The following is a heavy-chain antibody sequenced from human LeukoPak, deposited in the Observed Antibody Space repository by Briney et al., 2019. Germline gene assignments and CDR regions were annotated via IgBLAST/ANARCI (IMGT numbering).Heavy chain of an antibody. CDR3: AGDLVGSSGYYGSFNY. Sequence: GASVKVSCKASGYTFTSYYMHWVRQAPGQGLEWMGLINPSGGSTSYAQKFQGRVTMTRDMSTSTVYMELSSLRSEDTAVYYCAGDLVGSSGYYGSFNYWGQGTLVTVSS. CDR1: GYTFTSYY. CDR2: INPSGGST. J-gene: IGHJ4*02. D-gene: IGHD3-22*01. V-gene: IGHV1-46*01.